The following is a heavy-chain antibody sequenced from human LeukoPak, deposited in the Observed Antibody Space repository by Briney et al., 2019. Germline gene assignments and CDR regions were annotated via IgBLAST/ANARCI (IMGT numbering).Heavy chain of an antibody. Sequence: ASVKVSCKASGYTFTGYYTHWVRQAPGQGLEWMGRINPNSGGTNYAQKFQGRVTMTRDTSISTAYMELSRLRSDDTAVYYCARDDYYDAKNAFDTWGQGTMVTVSS. D-gene: IGHD4/OR15-4a*01. J-gene: IGHJ3*02. CDR1: GYTFTGYY. CDR2: INPNSGGT. V-gene: IGHV1-2*06. CDR3: ARDDYYDAKNAFDT.